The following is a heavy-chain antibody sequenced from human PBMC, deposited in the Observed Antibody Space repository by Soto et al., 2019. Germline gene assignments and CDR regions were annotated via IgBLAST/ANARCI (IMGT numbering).Heavy chain of an antibody. V-gene: IGHV1-18*01. Sequence: QVQLVQSRAEVKKPGASVKVSCKASGYTFTSYGISWVRQAPGQGLEWMGWISAYNGNTNYAQKLQGRVTMTTDTSTSTAYMELRSLRSDDTAVYYCASGRLTYCSGGSCYSSTYYFDYLGQGTLVTVSS. D-gene: IGHD2-15*01. CDR3: ASGRLTYCSGGSCYSSTYYFDY. CDR1: GYTFTSYG. CDR2: ISAYNGNT. J-gene: IGHJ4*02.